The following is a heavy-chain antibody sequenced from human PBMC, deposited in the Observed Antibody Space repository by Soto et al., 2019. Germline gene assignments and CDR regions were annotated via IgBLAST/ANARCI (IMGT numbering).Heavy chain of an antibody. CDR1: GDSVSSNSAG. CDR3: ASGGLIPGFDS. D-gene: IGHD2-21*01. V-gene: IGHV6-1*01. J-gene: IGHJ4*02. CDR2: TYYKSKWYN. Sequence: PSQTLSLTCAISGDSVSSNSAGWKWIRQSPSRGLEWLGRTYYKSKWYNEYAAFVKSRITINPDTSKNQFSLQLNSVTPGHTAVYYCASGGLIPGFDSWGQGTLVTVSS.